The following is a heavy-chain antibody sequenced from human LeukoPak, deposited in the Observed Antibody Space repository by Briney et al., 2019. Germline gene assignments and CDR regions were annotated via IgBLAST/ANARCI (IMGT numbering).Heavy chain of an antibody. CDR3: ATSRAATPHDAFDI. D-gene: IGHD2-15*01. CDR1: GDTLTELS. CDR2: FDPEDGET. J-gene: IGHJ3*02. V-gene: IGHV1-24*01. Sequence: ASVKVSCKVSGDTLTELSMHWVRQAPGKGLEWMGGFDPEDGETIYAQKFQGRVTMTEDTSTDTAYMELSSLRSEDTAVYYCATSRAATPHDAFDIWGQGTMVTVSS.